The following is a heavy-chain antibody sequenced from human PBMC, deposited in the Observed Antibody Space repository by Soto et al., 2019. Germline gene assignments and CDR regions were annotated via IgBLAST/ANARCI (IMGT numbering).Heavy chain of an antibody. CDR3: AASCVACGGFNYYGMDV. CDR2: IYYSGSA. J-gene: IGHJ6*02. V-gene: IGHV4-39*07. CDR1: GGSISSSDYY. D-gene: IGHD2-21*01. Sequence: SETLSLTCTVSGGSISSSDYYWGWIRQPPGKGLEWIGNIYYSGSASYNPSLKSRVTISVDTSKNQVSLKLSSVTAADTAVYYCAASCVACGGFNYYGMDVWGQGTTVTVSS.